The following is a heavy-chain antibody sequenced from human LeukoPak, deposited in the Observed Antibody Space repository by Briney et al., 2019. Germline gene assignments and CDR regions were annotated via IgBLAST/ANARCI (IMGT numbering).Heavy chain of an antibody. CDR1: GFTLSSYA. Sequence: GGSLRLSCAASGFTLSSYAMSWVRQAPGKGLEWVSAISGSGGSTYYAESVKGRFTISRDNSKNTLYLQMNSLRVEDTAVYYCVRAATGPESYYYYYMDVWGKGTTVTVSS. J-gene: IGHJ6*03. CDR3: VRAATGPESYYYYYMDV. CDR2: ISGSGGST. V-gene: IGHV3-23*01. D-gene: IGHD6-13*01.